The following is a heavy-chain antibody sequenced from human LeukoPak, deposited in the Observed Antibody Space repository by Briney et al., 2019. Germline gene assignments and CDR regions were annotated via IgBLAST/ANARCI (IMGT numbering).Heavy chain of an antibody. CDR3: ARDQLAY. D-gene: IGHD6-13*01. V-gene: IGHV3-30-3*01. CDR2: ISYDGSNK. Sequence: GGSLRPSCAASGFTFSSYAMHWVRQAPGKGLEWVAVISYDGSNKYYADSVKGRFTISRDNSKNTLYLQMNSLRAEDTAVYYCARDQLAYWGQGTLVTVSS. J-gene: IGHJ4*02. CDR1: GFTFSSYA.